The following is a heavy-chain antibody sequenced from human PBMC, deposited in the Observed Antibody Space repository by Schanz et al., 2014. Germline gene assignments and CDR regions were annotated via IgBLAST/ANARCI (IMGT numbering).Heavy chain of an antibody. D-gene: IGHD5-12*01. CDR2: INGYNGHT. Sequence: QVQLVQSGAEVKKPGASVKVSCKASGYTFSSYGITWVRQAPGQGLEWMGWINGYNGHTLYAQKFQGRVTMTTDTSTGTAYMELRSLRSDDTAVYYCARAFGGYDPAGALDYWGQGTLVTVSS. CDR3: ARAFGGYDPAGALDY. CDR1: GYTFSSYG. V-gene: IGHV1-18*01. J-gene: IGHJ4*02.